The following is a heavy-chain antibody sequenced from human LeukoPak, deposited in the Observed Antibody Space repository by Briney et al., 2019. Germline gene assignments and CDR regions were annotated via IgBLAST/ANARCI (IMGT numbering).Heavy chain of an antibody. D-gene: IGHD6-13*01. J-gene: IGHJ3*02. V-gene: IGHV4-61*02. Sequence: SETLSLTCTVSGGSISSGSYYWSWIRQPAGKGLEWIGRIYTSGSTNYNPSLKSRVTISVDTSKNQFSLKLSSVTAADTAVYYCARVGVAAAGTAEVFDIWGQGTMVTVSS. CDR1: GGSISSGSYY. CDR3: ARVGVAAAGTAEVFDI. CDR2: IYTSGST.